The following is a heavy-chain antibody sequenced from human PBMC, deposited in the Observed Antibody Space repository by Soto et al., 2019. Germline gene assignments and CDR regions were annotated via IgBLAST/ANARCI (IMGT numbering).Heavy chain of an antibody. J-gene: IGHJ6*02. CDR3: ALGGEITISYYYYGMDV. V-gene: IGHV1-8*01. Sequence: SGKVSFKASGYTFTSYDINWVRQATGQGLEWMGWMNPNSGNTGYAQKFQGRVTMTRNTSISTAYMELSSLRSEDTAVYYCALGGEITISYYYYGMDVWGQGTTVTVSS. D-gene: IGHD3-9*01. CDR2: MNPNSGNT. CDR1: GYTFTSYD.